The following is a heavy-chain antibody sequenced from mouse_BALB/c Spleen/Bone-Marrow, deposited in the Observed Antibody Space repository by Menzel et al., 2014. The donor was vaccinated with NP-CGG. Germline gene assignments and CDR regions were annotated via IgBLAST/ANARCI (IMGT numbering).Heavy chain of an antibody. J-gene: IGHJ4*01. CDR1: GFTFSDYY. CDR3: ARQNYRGAMDY. D-gene: IGHD2-14*01. V-gene: IGHV5-12*02. CDR2: ISNGGGST. Sequence: EVQGVESGGGLVQPGGSLKLSCATSGFTFSDYYMYWVRQTPEKRLEWVAYISNGGGSTYYPDTVKGRFTISRDNAKNTLYLQMSRLKSEDTAMNYCARQNYRGAMDYWGQGTSVTVSS.